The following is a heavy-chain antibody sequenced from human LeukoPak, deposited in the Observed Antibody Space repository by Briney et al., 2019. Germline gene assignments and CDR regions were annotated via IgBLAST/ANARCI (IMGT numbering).Heavy chain of an antibody. CDR1: GGSISSTSYY. CDR3: ARQRADYFYHYLDV. Sequence: SETLSLTCTVSGGSISSTSYYWDWVRQPPGKGLEWIGNVYYGGNTFYNSSLESRVTISVDMSKNQFSLKLSSLTAADTAVYYCARQRADYFYHYLDVWGKGASVTVSS. CDR2: VYYGGNT. J-gene: IGHJ6*03. V-gene: IGHV4-39*01.